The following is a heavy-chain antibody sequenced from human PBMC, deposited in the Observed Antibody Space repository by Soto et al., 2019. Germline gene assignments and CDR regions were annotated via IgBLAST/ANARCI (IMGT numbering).Heavy chain of an antibody. J-gene: IGHJ4*02. D-gene: IGHD6-19*01. CDR2: ISANKDLT. Sequence: ASVKVSCKASGYTFTSNGISWVRQAPGQGLEWMGWISANKDLTKYAEKVQGRVTMTTDTSTSTAYMELRSLRSDDTAVYYCARDWSEPAVAGTLDYCGQGSPVTVSS. CDR1: GYTFTSNG. CDR3: ARDWSEPAVAGTLDY. V-gene: IGHV1-18*04.